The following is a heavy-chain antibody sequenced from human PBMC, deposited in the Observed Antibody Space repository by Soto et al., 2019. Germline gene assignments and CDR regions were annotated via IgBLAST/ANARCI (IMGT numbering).Heavy chain of an antibody. CDR3: AAAVPAEYVFPYYYMDV. Sequence: ALEILSLTCTVSGASIISYHWSWIRQTPGKGLEWIGYIYYSGSANYNPSLKSRVTFSVDTSKNQVSLKLSSVTAADTGVYYCAAAVPAEYVFPYYYMDVWGKGTTVTVSS. V-gene: IGHV4-59*01. CDR2: IYYSGSA. J-gene: IGHJ6*03. D-gene: IGHD3-16*01. CDR1: GASIISYH.